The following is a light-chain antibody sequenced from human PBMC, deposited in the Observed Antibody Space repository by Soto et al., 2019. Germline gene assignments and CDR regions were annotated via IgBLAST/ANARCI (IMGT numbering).Light chain of an antibody. CDR1: QSVSSN. CDR2: AAS. J-gene: IGKJ2*01. Sequence: EILMTQSPATLSVSPGERATLSCRASQSVSSNLAWYQQKPGQAPRLLIYAASTRATGIPARFSGSGSGTEFTLTISSLQSEDFAVYYCQQYNYWPYTFGQGTKLEIK. V-gene: IGKV3-15*01. CDR3: QQYNYWPYT.